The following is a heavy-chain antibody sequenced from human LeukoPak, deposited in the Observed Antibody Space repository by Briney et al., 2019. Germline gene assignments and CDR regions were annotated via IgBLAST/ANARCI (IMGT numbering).Heavy chain of an antibody. Sequence: SETLSLTCTVSGGSISLFKYYWGWIRRPPGKGLEWIANIHYSGSTYYNPSLRTRLTISVDTSKNQFSLKLSSVTAADTAVYYCVRRSRDSPIYFALWGQGTLVTVSS. D-gene: IGHD2-21*01. CDR3: VRRSRDSPIYFAL. V-gene: IGHV4-39*01. J-gene: IGHJ4*02. CDR1: GGSISLFKYY. CDR2: IHYSGST.